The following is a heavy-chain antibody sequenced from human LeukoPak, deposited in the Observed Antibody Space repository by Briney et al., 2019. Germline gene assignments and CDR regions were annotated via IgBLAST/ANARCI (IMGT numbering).Heavy chain of an antibody. V-gene: IGHV4-34*01. CDR1: GGSFSGYY. J-gene: IGHJ4*02. D-gene: IGHD6-13*01. CDR3: ARDRRIAVAVTPFDY. Sequence: PSETLSLTCAVYGGSFSGYYWSWIRQPPGKGLEWIGEINHSGSTNYNPSLKSRVSMSVDTSKNQFSLRLSSVTAADTAMYYCARDRRIAVAVTPFDYWGQGTLVTVSS. CDR2: INHSGST.